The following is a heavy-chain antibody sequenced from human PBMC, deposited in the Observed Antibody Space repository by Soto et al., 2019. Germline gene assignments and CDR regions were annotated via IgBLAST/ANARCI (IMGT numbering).Heavy chain of an antibody. CDR1: GFTFSDYY. CDR2: ISSSGSTI. V-gene: IGHV3-11*01. D-gene: IGHD2-2*01. J-gene: IGHJ5*02. CDR3: ARGLSIVVVPAAIPWFDP. Sequence: PGGSLRLSCAASGFTFSDYYMSWIRQAPGKGLEWVSYISSSGSTIYYADSVKGRFTISRDNAKNSLYLQMNSLRAEDTAVYYCARGLSIVVVPAAIPWFDPWGQGTLVTVSS.